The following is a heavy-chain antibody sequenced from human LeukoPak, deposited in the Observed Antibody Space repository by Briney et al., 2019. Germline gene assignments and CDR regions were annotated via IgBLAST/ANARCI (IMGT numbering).Heavy chain of an antibody. Sequence: SEPLSLTCAVYGGSFSGYYWSWIRQPPGKGLEWIGENNHSGSTNYNPPLKSRVTISVDTSKNQFSLKLSSVTAADTAVHYCARDIVVVPAAMWGYYYYGMDVWGQGTTVTVSS. CDR2: NNHSGST. CDR3: ARDIVVVPAAMWGYYYYGMDV. J-gene: IGHJ6*02. CDR1: GGSFSGYY. D-gene: IGHD2-2*01. V-gene: IGHV4-34*01.